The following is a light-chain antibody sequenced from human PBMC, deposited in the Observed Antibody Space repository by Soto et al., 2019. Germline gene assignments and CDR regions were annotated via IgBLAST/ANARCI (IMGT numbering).Light chain of an antibody. V-gene: IGKV1-9*01. J-gene: IGKJ1*01. CDR1: QGINNY. Sequence: DIQLTQSPSFLSASVGDRVTITCRASQGINNYLAWYQQKPGKAPKLLIYTASTLQSGVPSRFSGSGSGTEFTLTISCLQPEDFATYYCQQLNNYPRTCGQGTKVEIK. CDR3: QQLNNYPRT. CDR2: TAS.